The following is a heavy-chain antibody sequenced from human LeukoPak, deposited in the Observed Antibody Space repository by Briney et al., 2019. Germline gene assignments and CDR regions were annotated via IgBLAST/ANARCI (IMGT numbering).Heavy chain of an antibody. Sequence: VASVTVSCKASGYTFTGYYMHWVRQAPGQGLEWMGWINPNSGGTNYAQKFQGRVTMTRDTSISTAYTELSRLRSDDTAVYYCARVPGRNNWFDPWGQGTLVTVSS. D-gene: IGHD3-10*01. CDR3: ARVPGRNNWFDP. V-gene: IGHV1-2*02. CDR2: INPNSGGT. J-gene: IGHJ5*02. CDR1: GYTFTGYY.